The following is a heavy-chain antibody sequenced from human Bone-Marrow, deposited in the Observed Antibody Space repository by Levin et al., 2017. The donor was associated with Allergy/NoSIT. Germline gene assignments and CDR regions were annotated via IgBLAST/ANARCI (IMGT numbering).Heavy chain of an antibody. D-gene: IGHD6-13*01. Sequence: ESGPTLVKPTQTLTLTCTFSGFSLNSSGMGVAWIRQPPGKAPEWLALIYWDDDKRYSPSLETRLTITKDPSKNQVVLSRTNVDPVDTATYYGANRRTLGSGWYGVYYFGYWGQGALVTVSS. J-gene: IGHJ4*02. V-gene: IGHV2-5*02. CDR3: ANRRTLGSGWYGVYYFGY. CDR1: GFSLNSSGMG. CDR2: IYWDDDK.